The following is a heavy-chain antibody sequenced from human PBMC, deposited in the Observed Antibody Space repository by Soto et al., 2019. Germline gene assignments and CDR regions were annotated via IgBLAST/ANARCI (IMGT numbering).Heavy chain of an antibody. J-gene: IGHJ1*01. CDR2: IYSGGDT. CDR3: TRGYYDSSGYYPGHFQQ. V-gene: IGHV3-66*01. Sequence: GGPLRLNCEASGFTVSNNYMNWDRQAPGKGLEWVSIIYSGGDTYYADSVKGRFTISRDNSKNTLNLHMNSLRVEDTAIYYCTRGYYDSSGYYPGHFQQWGQGS. CDR1: GFTVSNNY. D-gene: IGHD3-22*01.